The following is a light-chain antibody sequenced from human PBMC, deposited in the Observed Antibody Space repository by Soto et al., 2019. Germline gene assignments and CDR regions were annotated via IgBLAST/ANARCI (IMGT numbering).Light chain of an antibody. Sequence: VLTQSPATLSLSLGERATLSCRASQSVSSQLAWYQQKPGQAPKLFIYDASKRATGVPGRFIGSGSGTDFTLTISNLEPDDVAVYYSQQRSSWPTFGQGTRVEIK. CDR2: DAS. V-gene: IGKV3-11*01. CDR3: QQRSSWPT. J-gene: IGKJ1*01. CDR1: QSVSSQ.